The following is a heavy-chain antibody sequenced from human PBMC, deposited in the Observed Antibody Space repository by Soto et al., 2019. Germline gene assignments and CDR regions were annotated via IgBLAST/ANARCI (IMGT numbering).Heavy chain of an antibody. J-gene: IGHJ6*02. V-gene: IGHV1-69*13. Sequence: ASVKVACKASGGTTRSYDITWVLQDPGQGLEWMGGIIPIFGTANYAQKFQGRVTITADESTSTAYMELSSLRSEDTAVYYCARVPNYYYYGMDVWGQGTTVTVS. CDR2: IIPIFGTA. CDR3: ARVPNYYYYGMDV. CDR1: GGTTRSYD.